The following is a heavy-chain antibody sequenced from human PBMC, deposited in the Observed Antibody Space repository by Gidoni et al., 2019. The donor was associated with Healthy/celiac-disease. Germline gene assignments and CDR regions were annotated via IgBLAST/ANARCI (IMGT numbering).Heavy chain of an antibody. CDR2: ISGSGGST. J-gene: IGHJ4*02. Sequence: EVQLLESGGGLVQPGGSLRLSCAASGFTFRSYAMSWVRQAPGKGLEWVSAISGSGGSTYYADSVKGRFTISRDNSKNTLYLQMNSLRAEDTAVYYCAKTGDTAMVPLHYFDYWGQGTLVTVSS. D-gene: IGHD5-18*01. CDR3: AKTGDTAMVPLHYFDY. V-gene: IGHV3-23*01. CDR1: GFTFRSYA.